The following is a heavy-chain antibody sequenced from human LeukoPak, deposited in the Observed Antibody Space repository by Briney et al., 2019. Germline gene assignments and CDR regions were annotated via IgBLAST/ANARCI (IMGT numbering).Heavy chain of an antibody. J-gene: IGHJ3*02. CDR1: GYSFTSYW. CDR2: IYPGDSDT. CDR3: ARRVVVPAATIAFDI. D-gene: IGHD2-2*01. V-gene: IGHV5-51*01. Sequence: NRGESLKISCKGSGYSFTSYWIGWVRQMPGKGLEWMGIIYPGDSDTRYSPSFQGQVTISADKSISTAYLQWSSLKASDSAMYYCARRVVVPAATIAFDIWGQGTMVTVSS.